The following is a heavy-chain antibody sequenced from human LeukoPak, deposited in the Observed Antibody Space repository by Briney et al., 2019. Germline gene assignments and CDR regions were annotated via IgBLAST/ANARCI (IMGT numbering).Heavy chain of an antibody. D-gene: IGHD6-6*01. J-gene: IGHJ6*03. Sequence: SETLSLTCAVYGGSFSGYYWSWIRQPPGKGLEWIGEINHSGSTNCNPSLKSRVTISVDTSKNQFSLKLSSVTAADTAVYYCARGGSIAARTYYYYYMDVWGKGTTVTVSS. CDR2: INHSGST. CDR3: ARGGSIAARTYYYYYMDV. V-gene: IGHV4-34*01. CDR1: GGSFSGYY.